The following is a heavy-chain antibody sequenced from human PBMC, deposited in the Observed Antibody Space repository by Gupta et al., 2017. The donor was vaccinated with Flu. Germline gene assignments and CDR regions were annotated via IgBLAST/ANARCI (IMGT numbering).Heavy chain of an antibody. Sequence: FIFDDFAMHWVRQAPGKGLEWVSGISWNSNAIAYADSVKGRFTVSRDNAKNSLYLQMNSLRPEDTALYFCVKDSIRSSWALFDFWGQGTLVNVAS. CDR1: FIFDDFA. V-gene: IGHV3-9*01. J-gene: IGHJ4*02. CDR2: ISWNSNAI. CDR3: VKDSIRSSWALFDF. D-gene: IGHD6-13*01.